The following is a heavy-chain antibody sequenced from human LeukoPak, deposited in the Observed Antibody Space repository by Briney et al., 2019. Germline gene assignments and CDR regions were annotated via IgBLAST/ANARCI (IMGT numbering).Heavy chain of an antibody. Sequence: SSETLSLTCTVSGGSISSYYWSWVRQPPGKGLEWIGYIYYSGSTNYNPSLKSRVTISVDTSKHQFSLKLSSVTAADTAVYYCARGLLSRAFDIWGQGTMVTVSS. D-gene: IGHD2-2*01. CDR3: ARGLLSRAFDI. V-gene: IGHV4-59*01. J-gene: IGHJ3*02. CDR2: IYYSGST. CDR1: GGSISSYY.